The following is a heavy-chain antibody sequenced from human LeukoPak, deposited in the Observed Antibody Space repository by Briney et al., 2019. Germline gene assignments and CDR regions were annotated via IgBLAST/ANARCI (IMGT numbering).Heavy chain of an antibody. V-gene: IGHV1-18*01. CDR2: ISAYNGNT. CDR1: GYTFTSYA. CDR3: ARTHSITIFGVVIFYNWFDP. D-gene: IGHD3-3*01. Sequence: ASVKVSCKASGYTFTSYAFSWVRQAPGQGLEWMGWISAYNGNTNYAQKLQGRVTMTTDTSTSTAYMELRSLRSDDTAVYYCARTHSITIFGVVIFYNWFDPWGQGTLVTVSS. J-gene: IGHJ5*02.